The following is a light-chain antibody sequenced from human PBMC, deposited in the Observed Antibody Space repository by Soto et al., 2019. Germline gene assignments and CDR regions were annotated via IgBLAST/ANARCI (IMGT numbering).Light chain of an antibody. CDR3: LQHNIYPRT. CDR1: QCISNY. V-gene: IGKV1-17*03. Sequence: DIQMTQSTSAMSSSVGARVTITCRASQCISNYLAWFQQKPGKVPKRLIYAASNLQSGVPSRFSGSGSGTEFSLTISSLQPEDFAPYYCLQHNIYPRTFDQGAKVDIK. J-gene: IGKJ1*01. CDR2: AAS.